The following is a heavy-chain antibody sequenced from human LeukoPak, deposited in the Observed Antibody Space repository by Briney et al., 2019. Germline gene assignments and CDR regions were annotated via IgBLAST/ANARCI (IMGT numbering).Heavy chain of an antibody. Sequence: PSETLSLTCAVYGGSFSGYYWSWIRQPPGKGLEWIGEINHSGSTNYNPSLKSRVTISVDTSKNQFSLKLSSVTAADTAVYYCARTYYGSGSRADIWGQGTMVTVSS. CDR3: ARTYYGSGSRADI. D-gene: IGHD3-10*01. CDR1: GGSFSGYY. V-gene: IGHV4-34*01. CDR2: INHSGST. J-gene: IGHJ3*02.